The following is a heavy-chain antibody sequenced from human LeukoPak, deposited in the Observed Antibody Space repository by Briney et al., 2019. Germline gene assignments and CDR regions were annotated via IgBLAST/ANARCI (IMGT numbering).Heavy chain of an antibody. V-gene: IGHV3-30-3*01. Sequence: PGGSLRLSCAASGFTFSIYSMHWVRQAPGKGLEWVAVISYDGSNKYYADSVKGRFTISRDNSKNTLYLQMNSLRAEDTAVYYCAVGSGEGNWFDPWGQGTLVTVSS. CDR3: AVGSGEGNWFDP. CDR2: ISYDGSNK. J-gene: IGHJ5*02. D-gene: IGHD3-10*01. CDR1: GFTFSIYS.